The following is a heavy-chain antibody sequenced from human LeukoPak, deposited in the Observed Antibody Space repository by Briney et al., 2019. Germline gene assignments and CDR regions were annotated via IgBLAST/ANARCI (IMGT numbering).Heavy chain of an antibody. CDR1: GCTFTSYY. Sequence: ASVKVSCKASGCTFTSYYMHWVRQAPGQGLEWMGIINPSGGSTSYAQKFQGRVTMTRDTSTSTVYMELSSLRSEDTAVYYCARAVDILTGYEWYFDYWGQGTLVTVSS. D-gene: IGHD3-9*01. CDR2: INPSGGST. V-gene: IGHV1-46*01. CDR3: ARAVDILTGYEWYFDY. J-gene: IGHJ4*02.